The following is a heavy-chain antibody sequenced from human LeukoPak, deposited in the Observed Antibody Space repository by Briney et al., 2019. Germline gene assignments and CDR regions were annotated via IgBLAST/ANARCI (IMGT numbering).Heavy chain of an antibody. CDR1: GGSSSGYY. CDR2: INHSGST. V-gene: IGHV4-34*01. CDR3: ARDSGYPDY. D-gene: IGHD3-22*01. Sequence: PSETLSLTCAVYGGSSSGYYWSWIRQPPGKGLEWIGEINHSGSTNYNPSLKSRVTISVDTSKNQFSLKLSSVTAADTAVYYCARDSGYPDYWGQGTLVTVSS. J-gene: IGHJ4*02.